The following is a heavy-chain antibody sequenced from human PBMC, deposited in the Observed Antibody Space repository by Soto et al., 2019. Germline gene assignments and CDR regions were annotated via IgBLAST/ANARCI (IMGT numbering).Heavy chain of an antibody. CDR3: ARGYCNGGNCYSRNFDY. J-gene: IGHJ4*02. D-gene: IGHD2-15*01. CDR1: GGSISGYY. Sequence: QVQLQESGPGLVKPSETLSLTCTVSGGSISGYYWSWIRQPPGKGLEWIGYIYYSGSTNYNPSLKSRVTISVDTSKNQFSLKLSSVTAADTAVYKCARGYCNGGNCYSRNFDYWGQGTLVTVSS. CDR2: IYYSGST. V-gene: IGHV4-59*01.